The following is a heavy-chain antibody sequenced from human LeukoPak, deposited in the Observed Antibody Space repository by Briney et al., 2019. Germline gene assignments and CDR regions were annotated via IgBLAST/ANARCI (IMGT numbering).Heavy chain of an antibody. Sequence: GGSLRLSCAASGFTFSSYSMNWVRQAPGKGLEWVSSISSSSSYIYYADSVKGRFTISRDNAKNSLYLQMNSLRAEDTAVYYCARGAYDFWSGYDPYYFDYWGQGTLVTVSS. J-gene: IGHJ4*02. CDR2: ISSSSSYI. D-gene: IGHD3-3*01. CDR1: GFTFSSYS. V-gene: IGHV3-21*01. CDR3: ARGAYDFWSGYDPYYFDY.